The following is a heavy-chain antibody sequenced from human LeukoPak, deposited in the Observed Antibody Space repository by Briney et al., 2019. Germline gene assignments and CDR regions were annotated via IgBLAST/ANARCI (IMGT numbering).Heavy chain of an antibody. CDR1: GISFSSNA. V-gene: IGHV3-30*04. J-gene: IGHJ4*02. Sequence: GGSLRLSCAASGISFSSNAMHWVRQAPGKGLEWVAVISYHGKTIQYADSVKGRFTISRDNSKNTLFLQMNSLRVEDTAVYYCARDKAGGWYATFDYWGQGTLVTVSS. CDR3: ARDKAGGWYATFDY. CDR2: ISYHGKTI. D-gene: IGHD6-19*01.